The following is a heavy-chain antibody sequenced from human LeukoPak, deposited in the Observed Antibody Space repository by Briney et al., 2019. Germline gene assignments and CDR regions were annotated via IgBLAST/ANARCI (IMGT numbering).Heavy chain of an antibody. CDR2: IWYDGSNK. V-gene: IGHV3-33*01. Sequence: PGRSLRLSCAASGFTFSSYGMHWVRQAPGKGLEWVAVIWYDGSNKYYADSVKGRFTISRDNSKNTLYLQMNSLRAEDTAVYYCARRLGCTNGVCYSDWYFDLWGRGTLVTVSS. CDR3: ARRLGCTNGVCYSDWYFDL. CDR1: GFTFSSYG. J-gene: IGHJ2*01. D-gene: IGHD2-8*01.